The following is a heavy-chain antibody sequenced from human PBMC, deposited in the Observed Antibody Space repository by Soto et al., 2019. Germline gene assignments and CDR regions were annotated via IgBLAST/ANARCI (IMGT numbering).Heavy chain of an antibody. J-gene: IGHJ4*02. CDR1: GGSISSGGYY. Sequence: TLSLTCTVSGGSISSGGYYWSWIRQHPGKGLEWIGYIYYSGSTYYNPSLKSRVTISVDTSKNQFSLKLSSVTAADTAVYYCARDSGNCSGGSCYHYGLDYWGQGTLAPVSS. V-gene: IGHV4-31*03. CDR2: IYYSGST. D-gene: IGHD2-15*01. CDR3: ARDSGNCSGGSCYHYGLDY.